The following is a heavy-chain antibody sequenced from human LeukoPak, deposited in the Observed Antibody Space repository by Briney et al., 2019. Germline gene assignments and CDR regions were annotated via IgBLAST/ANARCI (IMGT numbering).Heavy chain of an antibody. D-gene: IGHD3-22*01. J-gene: IGHJ4*02. CDR3: AREGYYYDSSGYSD. CDR1: GGSISSYY. V-gene: IGHV4-59*01. CDR2: IYYSGST. Sequence: PSETLSLTCTVSGGSISSYYWSWIRQPPGKGLEWIGYIYYSGSTNYNPSLKSRVTISVDTSMNQFSLKLSSVTAADTAVYYCAREGYYYDSSGYSDWGQGTLVTVSS.